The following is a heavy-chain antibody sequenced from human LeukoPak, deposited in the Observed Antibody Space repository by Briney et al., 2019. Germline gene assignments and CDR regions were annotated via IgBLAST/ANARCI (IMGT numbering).Heavy chain of an antibody. CDR3: ARTYYYDRNDAFDI. D-gene: IGHD3-22*01. J-gene: IGHJ3*02. CDR2: ISGSGGST. Sequence: GGSLRLSCAASGFTFSSYAMSWVRQAPGKGLEWVSAISGSGGSTYYADSVKGRFTISRDNAKNSLYLQMNSLRAEDTAVYYCARTYYYDRNDAFDIWGQGTMVTVSP. CDR1: GFTFSSYA. V-gene: IGHV3-23*01.